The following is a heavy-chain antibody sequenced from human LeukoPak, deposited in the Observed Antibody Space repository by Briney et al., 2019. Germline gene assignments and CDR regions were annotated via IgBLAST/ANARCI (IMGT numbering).Heavy chain of an antibody. CDR2: ISASGSNT. CDR3: AKSDGTYSNKFYYYYMDV. J-gene: IGHJ6*03. CDR1: GFTFSTSA. D-gene: IGHD1-26*01. V-gene: IGHV3-23*01. Sequence: GGSLRLSCAASGFTFSTSAMSWVRQAPGKGLEWVSVISASGSNTYYADSVKGRFTISRDNSKNTLYMQIISLRADDTAVYYCAKSDGTYSNKFYYYYMDVWGKGTTVTVSS.